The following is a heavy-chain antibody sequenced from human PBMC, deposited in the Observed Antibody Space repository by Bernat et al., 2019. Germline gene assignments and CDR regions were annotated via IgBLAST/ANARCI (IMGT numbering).Heavy chain of an antibody. CDR1: GFTFDDYA. D-gene: IGHD2-15*01. Sequence: EVQLVESGGGLVQPGRSLRLSCAASGFTFDDYAMHWVRQAPGKGLEWVSGISWNSGSIGYADAVKGRFTISRDNAKNSLYLQMNSLRAEDTALYYCAKVPVAVVAATGPGWWFHPLGQGTLVTVSS. CDR2: ISWNSGSI. V-gene: IGHV3-9*01. CDR3: AKVPVAVVAATGPGWWFHP. J-gene: IGHJ5*02.